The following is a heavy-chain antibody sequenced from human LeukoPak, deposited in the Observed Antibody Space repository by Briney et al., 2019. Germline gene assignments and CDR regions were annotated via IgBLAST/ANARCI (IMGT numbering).Heavy chain of an antibody. D-gene: IGHD3-22*01. CDR1: GGSISSSYYY. Sequence: PSETLSLTCTVSGGSISSSYYYWGWIRQPPGKGLEWIGSIFYSGSTYYNPSLKSRVTIFVDTSKNQFSLKLSSVTAADTAVYYCARGLRYSSGSFDPWGQGTLVTVSS. CDR3: ARGLRYSSGSFDP. CDR2: IFYSGST. V-gene: IGHV4-39*07. J-gene: IGHJ5*02.